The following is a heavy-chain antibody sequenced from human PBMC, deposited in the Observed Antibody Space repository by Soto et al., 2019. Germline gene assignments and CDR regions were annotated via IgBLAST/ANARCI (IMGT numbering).Heavy chain of an antibody. CDR1: GFTFSNAW. CDR3: TTDPPRYSYGFGFDY. D-gene: IGHD5-18*01. CDR2: IKSKTDGAKT. J-gene: IGHJ4*02. V-gene: IGHV3-15*01. Sequence: GGSLRPSCAASGFTFSNAWMSWVRQAPGKGLEWVGRIKSKTDGAKTDYAAPVKGRFTISRDESKTTLYLQMNSLKTEDTSVYYCTTDPPRYSYGFGFDYWGQGTLVTVSS.